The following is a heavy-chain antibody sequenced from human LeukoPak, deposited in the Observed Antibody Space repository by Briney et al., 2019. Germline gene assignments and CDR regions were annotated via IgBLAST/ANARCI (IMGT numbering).Heavy chain of an antibody. Sequence: SETLSLTCTVSGGSISSYYWSWIRQPPGKGLEWIGYIYYSGSTNYNPSLKSRVTISVDTSKNQFSLKLSSVTAADTAVYYCARDCGGGCYPCYYYGMDVWGQGTTVTVSS. CDR1: GGSISSYY. CDR3: ARDCGGGCYPCYYYGMDV. J-gene: IGHJ6*02. D-gene: IGHD2-21*02. V-gene: IGHV4-59*01. CDR2: IYYSGST.